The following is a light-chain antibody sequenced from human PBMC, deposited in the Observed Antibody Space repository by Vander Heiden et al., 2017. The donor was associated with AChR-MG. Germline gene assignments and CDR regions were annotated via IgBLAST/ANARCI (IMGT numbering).Light chain of an antibody. CDR2: GAS. J-gene: IGKJ2*01. Sequence: EIVLTQSPGTLSLSLGERATLSCRASQSVSSSYLSWYQHKSGQAPRLLIYGASSRATGIPDRFSGSGSGTDFTLTISRLEPEDFAVYYCQHYGGSSPYTFGQGTNLEI. V-gene: IGKV3-20*01. CDR3: QHYGGSSPYT. CDR1: QSVSSSY.